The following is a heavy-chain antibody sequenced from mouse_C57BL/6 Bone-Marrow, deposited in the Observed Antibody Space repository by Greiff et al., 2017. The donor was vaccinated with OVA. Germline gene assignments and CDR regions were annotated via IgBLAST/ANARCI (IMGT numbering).Heavy chain of an antibody. CDR2: ISYDGSN. CDR1: GYSITSGYY. J-gene: IGHJ3*01. CDR3: ARGYSNLAWFAY. D-gene: IGHD2-5*01. V-gene: IGHV3-6*01. Sequence: ESGPGLVKPSQSLSLTCSVTGYSITSGYYWNWIRQFPGNKLEWMGYISYDGSNNYNPSLKNRISITRDTSKNQFFLKLNSVTTEDTATYYCARGYSNLAWFAYWGQGTLVTVSA.